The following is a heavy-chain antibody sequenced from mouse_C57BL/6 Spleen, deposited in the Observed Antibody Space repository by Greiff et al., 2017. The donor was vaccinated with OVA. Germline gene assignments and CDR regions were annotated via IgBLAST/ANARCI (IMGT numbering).Heavy chain of an antibody. J-gene: IGHJ1*03. CDR1: GYTFTDYE. V-gene: IGHV1-15*01. CDR3: TRAILLRRYFDV. CDR2: IAPETGGT. Sequence: QVQLKESGAELVRPGASVTLSCKASGYTFTDYEMHWVKQTPVHGLEWIGAIAPETGGTAYNQKFKGKAILTADKSSSTAYMELRSLTSEDSAVYYCTRAILLRRYFDVWGTGTTVTVSS. D-gene: IGHD1-1*01.